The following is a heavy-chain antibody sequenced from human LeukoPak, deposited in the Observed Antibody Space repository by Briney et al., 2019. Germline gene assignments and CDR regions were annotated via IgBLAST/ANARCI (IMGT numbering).Heavy chain of an antibody. CDR1: GLTFSSYA. V-gene: IGHV3-23*01. CDR2: ISGSGGST. J-gene: IGHJ4*02. D-gene: IGHD3-9*01. CDR3: AKVGDYDILTGYPDY. Sequence: PGGSLRLSCAASGLTFSSYAMSWVRQAPGKGLEWVSAISGSGGSTYYADSVKGRFTISRDNSKNTLYLQMNSLRAEDTAVYYCAKVGDYDILTGYPDYWGQGTLVTVSS.